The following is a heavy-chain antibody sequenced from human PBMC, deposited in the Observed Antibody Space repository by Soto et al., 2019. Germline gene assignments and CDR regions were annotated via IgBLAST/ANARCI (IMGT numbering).Heavy chain of an antibody. Sequence: APVKGYRKASGGTFSGYAISWVRQDHGQGLEWMGGIIPIFGTANYAQKFQGRVTITADESTSTAYMELSSLRSEDTAVYYCARERGQGHYYDSSVGPYDAFDIWVQGTMVTVSS. CDR3: ARERGQGHYYDSSVGPYDAFDI. D-gene: IGHD3-22*01. CDR2: IIPIFGTA. J-gene: IGHJ3*02. CDR1: GGTFSGYA. V-gene: IGHV1-69*13.